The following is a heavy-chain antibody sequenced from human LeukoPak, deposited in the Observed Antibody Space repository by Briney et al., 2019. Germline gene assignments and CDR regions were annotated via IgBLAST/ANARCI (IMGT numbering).Heavy chain of an antibody. CDR3: AKDFMHYGSGRPYYMDV. CDR2: IKQDGSEV. D-gene: IGHD3-10*01. CDR1: GFTFRSYW. Sequence: PGGSLRLSCAASGFTFRSYWMDWVRQAPGKGLEWVANIKQDGSEVYYVDSVKGRFTISRDNTKNSLFLHMSSLRIEDTAMYYCAKDFMHYGSGRPYYMDVWGEGTTVIISS. J-gene: IGHJ6*03. V-gene: IGHV3-7*03.